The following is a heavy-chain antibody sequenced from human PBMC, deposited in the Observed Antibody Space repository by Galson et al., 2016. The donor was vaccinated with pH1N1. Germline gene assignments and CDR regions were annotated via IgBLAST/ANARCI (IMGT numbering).Heavy chain of an antibody. V-gene: IGHV3-7*01. CDR1: GFSFRSYW. D-gene: IGHD3-16*01. CDR2: IKQDGSER. J-gene: IGHJ6*02. Sequence: SLRLSCAASGFSFRSYWMGWVRQAPGKGLEWVANIKQDGSERYYVDSVKGRFTISRDNAKNSVYLQMNSLRDEDTAVYYCARAAFGQHSLWGQGTTVTVSS. CDR3: ARAAFGQHSL.